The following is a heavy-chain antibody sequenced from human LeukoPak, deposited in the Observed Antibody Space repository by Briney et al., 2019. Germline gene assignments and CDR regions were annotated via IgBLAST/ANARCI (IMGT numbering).Heavy chain of an antibody. CDR3: ARGSYITSTDY. CDR2: ISAYNGNT. D-gene: IGHD2-2*02. CDR1: GYSFSSYG. V-gene: IGHV1-18*01. J-gene: IGHJ4*02. Sequence: ASVKVSCKASGYSFSSYGISWVRQAPGQGLEWMGWISAYNGNTNYAQKVQGRVTMTTDTSTSTAYMELRSLRSDDTAVYYCARGSYITSTDYWGQGTLVTVYS.